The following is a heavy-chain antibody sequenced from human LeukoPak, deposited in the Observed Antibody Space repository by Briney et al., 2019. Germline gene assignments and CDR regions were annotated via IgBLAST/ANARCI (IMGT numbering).Heavy chain of an antibody. J-gene: IGHJ4*02. V-gene: IGHV1-2*02. Sequence: ASVKVSCKASGYTFTGYYMHWVRQAPGQGLEWMGWINPNSGGTNYAQKFQGRVTMTRDTSISTAYMELSRLRSDDTAVYYCARGGARESVFGVANIDYWGQGTLVPVSS. CDR2: INPNSGGT. CDR1: GYTFTGYY. D-gene: IGHD3-3*01. CDR3: ARGGARESVFGVANIDY.